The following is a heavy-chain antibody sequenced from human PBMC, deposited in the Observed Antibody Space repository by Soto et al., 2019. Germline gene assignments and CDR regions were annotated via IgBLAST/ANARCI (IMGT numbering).Heavy chain of an antibody. CDR1: GFTFSSYC. J-gene: IGHJ6*02. CDR3: AKDRDYGDYVGYYYYGMDV. V-gene: IGHV3-30*18. Sequence: QVQLVESGGGVVQPGRSLRLSCAASGFTFSSYCMHWVRQAPGKGLEWVAVISYDGSNKYYADSVKGRFTISRDNSKNTLYLQMNSLRAEDTAVYYCAKDRDYGDYVGYYYYGMDVWGQGTTVTVSS. D-gene: IGHD4-17*01. CDR2: ISYDGSNK.